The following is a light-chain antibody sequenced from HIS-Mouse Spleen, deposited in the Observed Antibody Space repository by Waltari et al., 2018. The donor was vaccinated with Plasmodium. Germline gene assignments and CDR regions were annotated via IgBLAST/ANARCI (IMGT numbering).Light chain of an antibody. CDR2: EVS. CDR3: NSYTSSSPWV. J-gene: IGLJ3*02. Sequence: QSALTQPASVSGSPGQSITISCTGTSSDVGGYNYVSWYPQHPGKAPKLMIYEVSNRPSGVANRFAGSKAGKTASLTISGIQAEDEADYYCNSYTSSSPWVFGGGTKLTVL. V-gene: IGLV2-14*01. CDR1: SSDVGGYNY.